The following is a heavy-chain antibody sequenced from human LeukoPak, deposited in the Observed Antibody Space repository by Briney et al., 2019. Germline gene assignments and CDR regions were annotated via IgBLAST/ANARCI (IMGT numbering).Heavy chain of an antibody. V-gene: IGHV4-4*07. CDR1: GGSISSYY. CDR3: ARGNYGSGRFYYYMDV. J-gene: IGHJ6*03. Sequence: PSETLSLTCTVSGGSISSYYWSWIRQPAGKGLEWIGRIYTSGSTNYNPSLKSRVTTSVDTSKNQFSLKLSSVTAADTAVYYCARGNYGSGRFYYYMDVWGKGTTVTISS. D-gene: IGHD3-10*01. CDR2: IYTSGST.